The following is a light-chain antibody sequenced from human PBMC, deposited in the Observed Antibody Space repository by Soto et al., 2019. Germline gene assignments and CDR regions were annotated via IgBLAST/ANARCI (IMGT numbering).Light chain of an antibody. V-gene: IGKV3D-15*01. CDR1: QSVNIY. CDR2: GAS. J-gene: IGKJ4*01. CDR3: HQYDDWLRLT. Sequence: EIGMSQSPSTLSVSPGERATLSCRASQSVNIYLAWYQQKPGQAPRLLIFGASSRATGIPARFSGSGSGTEFNLTISSLQSEDFAVYFCHQYDDWLRLTFGGGTKVDIK.